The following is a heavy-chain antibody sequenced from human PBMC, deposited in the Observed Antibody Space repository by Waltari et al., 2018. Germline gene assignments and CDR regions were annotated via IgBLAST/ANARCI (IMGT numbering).Heavy chain of an antibody. J-gene: IGHJ4*02. Sequence: QVTLRESGPALVKPTQTLTLTCTFSGFSLSTSGMCVSWIRQPPGKALEWLARIDWDDDKYYGTSLKTRLTISRDNAKNSLYLQMNSLRAEDTAVYYCARGGGRDPDFDYWGQGTLVTVSS. CDR3: ARGGGRDPDFDY. V-gene: IGHV2-70*02. CDR2: IDWDDDK. CDR1: GFSLSTSGMC. D-gene: IGHD3-16*01.